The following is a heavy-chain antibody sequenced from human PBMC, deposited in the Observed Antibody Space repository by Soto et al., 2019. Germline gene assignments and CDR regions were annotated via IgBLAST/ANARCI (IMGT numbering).Heavy chain of an antibody. J-gene: IGHJ4*02. CDR3: AKCGHSVSWPNDY. Sequence: PGGSLRLSCAASGFTFSDYYMSWIRQAPGKGLEWVSYITSSGSTIYYADSVKGRFTISRDNSKNTLYLQMNSLRAEDTAVYHCAKCGHSVSWPNDYWGQGILVTVSS. V-gene: IGHV3-11*01. D-gene: IGHD6-13*01. CDR2: ITSSGSTI. CDR1: GFTFSDYY.